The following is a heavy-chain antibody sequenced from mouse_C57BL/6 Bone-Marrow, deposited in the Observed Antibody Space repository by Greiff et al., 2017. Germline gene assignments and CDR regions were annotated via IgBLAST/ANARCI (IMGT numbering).Heavy chain of an antibody. V-gene: IGHV1-53*01. CDR1: GYTFTSYW. CDR3: ASDGYTSYWYFDV. J-gene: IGHJ1*03. D-gene: IGHD2-3*01. CDR2: INPSNGGT. Sequence: VQLQQPGTELVKPGASVKLSCKASGYTFTSYWMHWVKQRPGQGLEWIGNINPSNGGTNYNEKFKSKATLTVDKSSSTAYMQLSSLTSEDSAVYYCASDGYTSYWYFDVWGTGTTVTVSS.